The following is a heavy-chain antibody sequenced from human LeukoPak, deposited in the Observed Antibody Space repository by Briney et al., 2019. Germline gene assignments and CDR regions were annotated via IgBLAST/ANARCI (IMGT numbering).Heavy chain of an antibody. Sequence: GGSLRLSCAASGFSFSSYIMNWVRQAPGKGLEWVSHISSSSSTIYYADSVKGRFTISRDNAKNSLYLQMNSLRAEDTAVYYCASPFGVVIPYYYYMDVWGKGTTVTVSS. CDR1: GFSFSSYI. CDR2: ISSSSSTI. V-gene: IGHV3-48*04. J-gene: IGHJ6*03. CDR3: ASPFGVVIPYYYYMDV. D-gene: IGHD3-3*01.